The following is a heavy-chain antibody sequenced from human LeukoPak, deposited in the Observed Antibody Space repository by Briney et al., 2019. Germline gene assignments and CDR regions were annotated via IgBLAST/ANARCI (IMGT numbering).Heavy chain of an antibody. D-gene: IGHD1-26*01. J-gene: IGHJ4*02. CDR3: ARNGGVGGLGSFDY. V-gene: IGHV4-61*02. CDR1: GNSISSGDNY. Sequence: SETLSLTCTVSGNSISSGDNYWSWIRQPAGKGLEWIGRIYTSGSTNYNPSLKSRVTMSVDTSKNQFSLKLSSVTAADTAVYYCARNGGVGGLGSFDYWGQGTLVTVSS. CDR2: IYTSGST.